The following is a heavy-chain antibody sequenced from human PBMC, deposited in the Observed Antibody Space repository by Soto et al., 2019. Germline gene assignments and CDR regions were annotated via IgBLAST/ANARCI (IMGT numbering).Heavy chain of an antibody. CDR1: GGTFSRYV. V-gene: IGHV1-69*12. J-gene: IGHJ4*02. Sequence: QVQLVQSGAEVKKPGSSVKVSCKTSGGTFSRYVISWVRQAPGQGLEWMGGIIPIFGTANYAQKFQGRVTTTADDSTSTAYRELSSLRSEDTAVYYCASGGYSYAPLDYWGQGTLVTVSS. CDR2: IIPIFGTA. D-gene: IGHD5-18*01. CDR3: ASGGYSYAPLDY.